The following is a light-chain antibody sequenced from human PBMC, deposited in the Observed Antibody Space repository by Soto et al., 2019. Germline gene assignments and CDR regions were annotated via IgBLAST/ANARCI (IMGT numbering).Light chain of an antibody. CDR1: QGISSY. Sequence: DIQIPHSPSSLSSSVGNRVTITFRASQGISSYLAWYQQKPGKAPKLLIYAASTLQSGVPSRFSGSGSGTDFTLTISSLQPEDFATYYCQQLNSYPSFGQGTRLEIK. V-gene: IGKV1-9*01. J-gene: IGKJ5*01. CDR3: QQLNSYPS. CDR2: AAS.